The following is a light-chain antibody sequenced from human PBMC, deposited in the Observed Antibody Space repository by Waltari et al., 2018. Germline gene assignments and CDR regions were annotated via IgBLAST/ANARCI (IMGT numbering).Light chain of an antibody. CDR3: SSYAGSNNRYV. CDR2: EVS. CDR1: TSAGGVYNS. V-gene: IGLV2-8*01. J-gene: IGLJ1*01. Sequence: QSALTQPPSAPGPPGPPAPTPCTGPTSAGGVYNSVPWYQKHPGKAPKLMIYEVSKRPSGVPDRFSGSKSGNTASLTVSGLQAEDEADYYCSSYAGSNNRYVFGTGTKVTVL.